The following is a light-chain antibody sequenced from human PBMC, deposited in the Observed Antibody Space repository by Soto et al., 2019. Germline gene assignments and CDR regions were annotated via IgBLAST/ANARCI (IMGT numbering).Light chain of an antibody. V-gene: IGLV1-40*01. CDR2: GNN. J-gene: IGLJ1*01. Sequence: QSVLTQPPSVSGAPGQRITLSCTGSSSNIGTGYDVHWYQQLPGTAPKLLIYGNNNRPSGVPDRFSASKSGTSASLAITGLQAEDEADYYCQSYDSSLSGSYVFGTGTKLTVL. CDR3: QSYDSSLSGSYV. CDR1: SSNIGTGYD.